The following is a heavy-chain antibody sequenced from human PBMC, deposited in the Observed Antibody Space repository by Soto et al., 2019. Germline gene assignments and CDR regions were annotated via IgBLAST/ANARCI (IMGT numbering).Heavy chain of an antibody. V-gene: IGHV3-30*18. CDR2: ISYDGSNK. CDR3: AKDREYSSSVYYYGMDV. Sequence: PGGSLRLSCAASGFTFSSYGMHWVRQAPGKGLEWVAVISYDGSNKYYADSVKGRFTISRDNSKNTLYLQMNSLRAEDTAVYYCAKDREYSSSVYYYGMDVWGQGTTVTVSS. CDR1: GFTFSSYG. J-gene: IGHJ6*02. D-gene: IGHD6-6*01.